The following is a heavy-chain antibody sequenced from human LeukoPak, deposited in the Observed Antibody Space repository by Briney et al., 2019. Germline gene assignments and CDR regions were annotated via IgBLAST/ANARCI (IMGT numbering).Heavy chain of an antibody. CDR1: GGSISSYY. Sequence: SETLSLTCTVSGGSISSYYWSWIRQPPGKGLEWIGYIYTCGSTNYKPSLKSRVTKSVDTSKNQFSLKLSSVTAADTAVYYCARHTSYYYYYMDVWGKGTTVTVSS. D-gene: IGHD2-2*02. CDR3: ARHTSYYYYYMDV. J-gene: IGHJ6*03. CDR2: IYTCGST. V-gene: IGHV4-4*09.